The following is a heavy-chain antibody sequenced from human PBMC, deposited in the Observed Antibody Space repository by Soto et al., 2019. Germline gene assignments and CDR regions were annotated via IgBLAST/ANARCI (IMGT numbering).Heavy chain of an antibody. D-gene: IGHD3-3*01. CDR3: ARGRYYDFWSGYLNWFDP. V-gene: IGHV4-34*01. J-gene: IGHJ5*02. CDR1: GGSFGGYY. Sequence: SETLSLTCAVYGGSFGGYYWSWIRQPPGKGLEWIGEINHSGSTNYNPSLKSRVTISVDTSKNQFSLKLSSVTAADTAVYYCARGRYYDFWSGYLNWFDPWGQGTLVTVSS. CDR2: INHSGST.